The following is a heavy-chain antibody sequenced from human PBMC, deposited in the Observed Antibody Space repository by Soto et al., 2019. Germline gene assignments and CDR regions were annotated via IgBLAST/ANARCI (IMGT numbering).Heavy chain of an antibody. D-gene: IGHD6-13*01. CDR3: AKDRAAADYYGMDV. Sequence: QVQLVESGGGVVQPGRSLRLSCAASGFTFSSYGMHWVRQAPGEGLEWAAVISYDGSTKYYADSVKGRFTISRDNSKNTLYLQMNSLRAEDTAVYYCAKDRAAADYYGMDVWGQGTTVTVSS. CDR1: GFTFSSYG. CDR2: ISYDGSTK. J-gene: IGHJ6*02. V-gene: IGHV3-30*18.